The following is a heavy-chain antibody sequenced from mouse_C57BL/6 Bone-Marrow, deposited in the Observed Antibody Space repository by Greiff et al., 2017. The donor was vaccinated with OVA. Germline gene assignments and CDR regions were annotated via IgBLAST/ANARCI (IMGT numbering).Heavy chain of an antibody. D-gene: IGHD4-1*01. CDR1: GYSITSDY. V-gene: IGHV3-8*01. CDR2: ISYSGST. CDR3: ARSNWAFEY. Sequence: VQLQQSGPGLVKPSPSLSLTCPVSGYSITSDYWNWIRQFPGNKLEYMGYISYSGSTYYNPSLKSRISIPRDTSKNQYYLQLNLVTTEDTATYYCARSNWAFEYWGQGTTLTVSA. J-gene: IGHJ2*01.